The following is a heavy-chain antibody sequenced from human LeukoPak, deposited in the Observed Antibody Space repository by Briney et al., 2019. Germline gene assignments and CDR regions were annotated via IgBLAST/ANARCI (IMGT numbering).Heavy chain of an antibody. J-gene: IGHJ4*02. Sequence: GASVKVSCKVSGYTLTELSMHWVRQAPGKGLEWMGGFDPEDGETIYAQKFQGRVTMTEDTSTDTAYMELSSLRSEDTAVYYCARVKYGDYSIAFDYWGQGTLVTVSS. CDR1: GYTLTELS. CDR3: ARVKYGDYSIAFDY. V-gene: IGHV1-24*01. CDR2: FDPEDGET. D-gene: IGHD4-17*01.